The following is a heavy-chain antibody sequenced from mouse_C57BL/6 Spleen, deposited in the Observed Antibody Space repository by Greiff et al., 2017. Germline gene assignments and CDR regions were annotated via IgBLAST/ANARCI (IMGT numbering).Heavy chain of an antibody. CDR1: GYTFTDYE. J-gene: IGHJ3*01. Sequence: QVQLQQSGAELVRPGASVTLSCKASGYTFTDYEMHWVQQTPVHGLEWIGAIDPETGGTVSNQKFKGKAILTADKSSSTAYMELRSLTSEDSAVYYGTRSSLGRGFAYWGQGTLVTVSA. CDR2: IDPETGGT. CDR3: TRSSLGRGFAY. V-gene: IGHV1-15*01. D-gene: IGHD4-1*01.